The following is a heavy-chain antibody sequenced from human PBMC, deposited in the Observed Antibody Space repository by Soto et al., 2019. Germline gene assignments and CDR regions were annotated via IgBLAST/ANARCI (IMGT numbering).Heavy chain of an antibody. CDR2: INAGNGNT. D-gene: IGHD3-9*01. CDR1: GYTVTSYA. V-gene: IGHV1-3*01. CDR3: ARDSYYDILTGYHDAFDI. J-gene: IGHJ3*02. Sequence: ASVKVSCKASGYTVTSYAMHWVRQAPGQRLEWMGWINAGNGNTKYSQKFQGRVTITRDTSASTAYMELSSLRSEDTAVYYCARDSYYDILTGYHDAFDIWGQGTMVTVS.